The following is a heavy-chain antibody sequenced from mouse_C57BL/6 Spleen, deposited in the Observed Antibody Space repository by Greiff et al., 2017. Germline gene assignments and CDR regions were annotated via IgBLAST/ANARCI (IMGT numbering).Heavy chain of an antibody. CDR2: IYPGDGDT. D-gene: IGHD1-1*01. J-gene: IGHJ1*03. CDR3: ARSGYGSSSHLYFDV. V-gene: IGHV1-82*01. Sequence: QVQLQQSGPELVKPGASVKISCKASGYAFSSSWMNWVKQRPGKGLEWIGRIYPGDGDTNYNGKFKGKATLTADKSSRTAYRQLSSLTSEDSAVYFCARSGYGSSSHLYFDVWGTGTTVTVSS. CDR1: GYAFSSSW.